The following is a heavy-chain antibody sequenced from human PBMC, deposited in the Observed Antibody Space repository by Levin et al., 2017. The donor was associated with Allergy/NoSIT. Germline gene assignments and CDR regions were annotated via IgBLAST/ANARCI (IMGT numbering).Heavy chain of an antibody. CDR2: TYYRSKWFN. Sequence: SQTLSLTCDISGDSVSSTSGAWNWIRQSPSRGLEWLGRTYYRSKWFNEYAVSVKSRITISPDTSRNQFSLHLNSVTPEDTAVYYCAGGTFANGWNYWGQGTLVTVSS. J-gene: IGHJ4*02. V-gene: IGHV6-1*01. CDR3: AGGTFANGWNY. D-gene: IGHD6-19*01. CDR1: GDSVSSTSGA.